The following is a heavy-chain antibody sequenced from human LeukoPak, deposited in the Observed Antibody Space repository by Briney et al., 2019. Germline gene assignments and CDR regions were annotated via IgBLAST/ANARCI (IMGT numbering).Heavy chain of an antibody. D-gene: IGHD3-10*01. CDR2: INHSGST. CDR3: ARGNGGFRETPFDY. V-gene: IGHV4-34*01. Sequence: ASETLSLTCAVYGGSFSGYYWSWIRQPPGKGLEWIGEINHSGSTNYNPSLKSRVTISVDTSKNQFSLKLSSVTAADTAVYYCARGNGGFRETPFDYWGQGTLVTVSS. CDR1: GGSFSGYY. J-gene: IGHJ4*02.